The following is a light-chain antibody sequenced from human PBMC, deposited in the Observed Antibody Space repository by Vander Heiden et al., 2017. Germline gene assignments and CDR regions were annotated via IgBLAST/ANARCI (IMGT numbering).Light chain of an antibody. J-gene: IGKJ4*01. CDR1: QTISSY. CDR3: QQSYSTPLT. Sequence: DIQMTQSPSSLSASVGDRVTITCRASQTISSYLNWYQQKPGKAPKLLIYAASSLQSGVPSRFSGSGSGTDFTLTVSSLQPEDFATYYCQQSYSTPLTFGGGTEVEIK. CDR2: AAS. V-gene: IGKV1-39*01.